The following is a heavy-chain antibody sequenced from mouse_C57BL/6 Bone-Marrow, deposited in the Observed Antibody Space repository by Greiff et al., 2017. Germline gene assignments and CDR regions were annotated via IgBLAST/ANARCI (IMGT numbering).Heavy chain of an antibody. Sequence: VQLKESGAELVRPGASVKLSCTASGFNIKDDYMHWVKQRPEQGLEWIGWIDPENGDTEYASKFQGKATITADTSSNTAYLQLSSLTSEDTAVYYCTRDYGSSPGYWGQGTTLTVSS. J-gene: IGHJ2*01. CDR2: IDPENGDT. CDR1: GFNIKDDY. CDR3: TRDYGSSPGY. D-gene: IGHD1-1*01. V-gene: IGHV14-4*01.